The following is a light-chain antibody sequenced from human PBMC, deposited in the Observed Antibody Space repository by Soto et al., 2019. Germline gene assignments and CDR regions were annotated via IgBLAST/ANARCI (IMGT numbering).Light chain of an antibody. J-gene: IGKJ4*01. CDR2: DAS. CDR3: QQYNNWPLT. Sequence: VVLTQSPATLSLSPGERATLSCRASQTVSSARLAWFQQKPGQAPRLLIYDASTRATGIPARFSGSQSGTEFTLTISSLLSEDFAVYSCQQYNNWPLTFGGGTKVDI. CDR1: QTVSSA. V-gene: IGKV3D-15*01.